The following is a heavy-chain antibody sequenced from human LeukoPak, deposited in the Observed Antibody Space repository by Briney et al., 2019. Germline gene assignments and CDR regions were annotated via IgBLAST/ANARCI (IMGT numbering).Heavy chain of an antibody. V-gene: IGHV3-64*04. CDR1: GFTFSSYA. CDR3: ARARGYYYGMDV. CDR2: ISSNGGNT. Sequence: PGGSLRLSCSASGFTFSSYAMHWVRQAPGKGLEYVSAISSNGGNTYYADSVKGRFTISRDNSKNTLYLQMNSLRAEDTAVYYCARARGYYYGMDVWGQGTTVTVSS. D-gene: IGHD3-10*01. J-gene: IGHJ6*02.